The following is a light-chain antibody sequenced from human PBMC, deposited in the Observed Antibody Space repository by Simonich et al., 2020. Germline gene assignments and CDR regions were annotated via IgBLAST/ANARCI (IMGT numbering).Light chain of an antibody. V-gene: IGLV3-10*01. J-gene: IGLJ3*02. CDR3: YSTDSSGNHRGV. CDR1: ALPKKY. CDR2: EDS. Sequence: SYELPQPPSVSVSPGRTARITCSGDALPKKYAYSYQQKSGQAPVLVIYEDSKRPSGIPERFSGSSSGTMATLTISGAQVEDEADYYCYSTDSSGNHRGVFGGGTKLTVL.